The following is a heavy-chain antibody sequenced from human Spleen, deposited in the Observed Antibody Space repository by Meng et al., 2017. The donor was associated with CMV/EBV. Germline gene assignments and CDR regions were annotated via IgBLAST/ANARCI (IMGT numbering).Heavy chain of an antibody. CDR2: IYYSGST. CDR1: GGSISSYY. Sequence: SETLSLTCTVSGGSISSYYWSWIRLPPGKGLEWIGYIYYSGSTKYNPSLKSRVTMSVGTSKNQLSLKLSSVTAADTAVYYCARSWGSSPSYLDYWGQGTLVTVSS. J-gene: IGHJ4*02. D-gene: IGHD7-27*01. V-gene: IGHV4-59*01. CDR3: ARSWGSSPSYLDY.